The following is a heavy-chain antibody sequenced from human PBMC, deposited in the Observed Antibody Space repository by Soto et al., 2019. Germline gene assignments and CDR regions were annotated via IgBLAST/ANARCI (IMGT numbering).Heavy chain of an antibody. J-gene: IGHJ4*02. D-gene: IGHD2-21*02. V-gene: IGHV1-46*03. CDR1: ENTFSSYY. Sequence: GASVKVSCKASENTFSSYYLHWVRQAPGQGLEWMGMIHPSGGGATYAQKFLGRVTMTRDTSTSTVSMELSSLRSEDTAIYYCYRGGHITVVTASFDFWGQGTLVTVSS. CDR3: YRGGHITVVTASFDF. CDR2: IHPSGGGA.